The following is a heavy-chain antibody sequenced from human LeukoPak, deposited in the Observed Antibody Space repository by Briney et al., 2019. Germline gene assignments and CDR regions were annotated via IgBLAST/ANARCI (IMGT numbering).Heavy chain of an antibody. V-gene: IGHV4-34*01. CDR2: INHSGST. D-gene: IGHD6-13*01. Sequence: PSETLSLTCAVYGGSFSGYYWSWIRQPPGKGLEWIGEINHSGSTNYNPSLKSRVTISVDTSKNQFSLKLSSVTAADTAVYYCARGKQQLVQRLLDYWGQGTLVTVSS. CDR3: ARGKQQLVQRLLDY. CDR1: GGSFSGYY. J-gene: IGHJ4*02.